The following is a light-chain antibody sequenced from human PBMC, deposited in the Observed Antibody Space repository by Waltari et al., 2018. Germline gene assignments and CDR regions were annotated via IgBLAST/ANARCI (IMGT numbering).Light chain of an antibody. CDR1: QTISSY. CDR2: AAS. V-gene: IGKV1-17*03. J-gene: IGKJ4*01. Sequence: DIQMTQSPSSLSASVGDRVTITCRASQTISSYLAWYQQKPGKVPKLLIYAASSLESGVPSRFIGSGSGTEFTLTISSLQPEDFATYYCQQHNSHPLTFGGGTKVEIK. CDR3: QQHNSHPLT.